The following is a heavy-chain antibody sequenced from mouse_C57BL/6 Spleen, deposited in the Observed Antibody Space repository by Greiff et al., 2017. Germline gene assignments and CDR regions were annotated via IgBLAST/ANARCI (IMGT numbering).Heavy chain of an antibody. J-gene: IGHJ4*01. CDR1: GFSLTSYG. D-gene: IGHD3-1*01. CDR3: AENEGYAGYYSMDY. Sequence: QVQLQQSGPGLVQPSQSLSITCTVSGFSLTSYGVHWVRQSPGKGLEWLGVIWRGGSTDYNAAFMSRLSITKDNTKSQVFFKMNSLQTEDTAIYYCAENEGYAGYYSMDYWGQGTSVTVSS. V-gene: IGHV2-5*01. CDR2: IWRGGST.